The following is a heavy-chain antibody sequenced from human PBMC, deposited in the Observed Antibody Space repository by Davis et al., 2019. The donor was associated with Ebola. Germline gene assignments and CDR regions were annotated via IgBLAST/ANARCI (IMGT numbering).Heavy chain of an antibody. Sequence: GESLKISCAASGFTFSSYWMSWVRQAPGKGLEWVANIKQDGSEKYYVDSVKGRFTISRDNAKNSLYLQMDSLRAEDTAVYYCSRGSGNHPPYWGLGTLVTVSP. CDR1: GFTFSSYW. J-gene: IGHJ4*02. CDR2: IKQDGSEK. D-gene: IGHD1-14*01. CDR3: SRGSGNHPPY. V-gene: IGHV3-7*01.